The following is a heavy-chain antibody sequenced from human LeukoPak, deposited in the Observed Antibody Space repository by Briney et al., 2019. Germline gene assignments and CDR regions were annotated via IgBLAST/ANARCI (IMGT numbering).Heavy chain of an antibody. V-gene: IGHV3-23*01. CDR2: ISGRGGST. J-gene: IGHJ3*02. Sequence: GASLRLSCAASGFTFSSYAMSWVRQAPGKGLEWVSAISGRGGSTYYADSVKGRFTISRDNSKNTLYLQMNSLRAEDTAVYYCAKDREYSGSWLDAFDIWGQGTMVTVSS. D-gene: IGHD1-26*01. CDR3: AKDREYSGSWLDAFDI. CDR1: GFTFSSYA.